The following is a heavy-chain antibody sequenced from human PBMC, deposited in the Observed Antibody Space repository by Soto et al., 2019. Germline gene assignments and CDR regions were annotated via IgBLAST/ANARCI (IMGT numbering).Heavy chain of an antibody. CDR3: VRAADYEDSSGPSTYLFAY. CDR2: INAGNGNT. D-gene: IGHD3-22*01. J-gene: IGHJ4*02. CDR1: GYTFTSYA. Sequence: ASVKDSCPASGYTFTSYAMHWVRQAPGQRLEWMGWINAGNGNTKYSQKFQGRVTITRDTSASTAYMELSSLRSEDTAVYYCVRAADYEDSSGPSTYLFAYWGKGPLVTVP. V-gene: IGHV1-3*01.